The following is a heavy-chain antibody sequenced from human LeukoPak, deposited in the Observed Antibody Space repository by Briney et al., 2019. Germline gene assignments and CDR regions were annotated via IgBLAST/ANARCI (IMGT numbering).Heavy chain of an antibody. Sequence: SETLSLTCTVSGGSISSYYWSWIRQPPGKGLEWIGYIYYSGSTNYNPSLKSRVTISVDTSKNQFSLKLSSVTAADTAVYYCARGAMVRGVILFDYWGQGTLVTVSS. V-gene: IGHV4-59*01. CDR3: ARGAMVRGVILFDY. CDR1: GGSISSYY. J-gene: IGHJ4*02. D-gene: IGHD3-10*01. CDR2: IYYSGST.